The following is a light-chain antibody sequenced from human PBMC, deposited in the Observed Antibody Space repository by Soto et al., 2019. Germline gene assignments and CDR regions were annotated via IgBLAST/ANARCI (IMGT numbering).Light chain of an antibody. Sequence: EIVLTQSPATLSLSPGETATFSCRANQSVSSYLAWYQQKPGQAPRLLIYGASNRATGIPARFSGSGSGTDFTLTISSLEPEDFAVYYCQQRSNWPRTFGQGTKLEIK. V-gene: IGKV3-11*01. CDR1: QSVSSY. CDR2: GAS. CDR3: QQRSNWPRT. J-gene: IGKJ2*01.